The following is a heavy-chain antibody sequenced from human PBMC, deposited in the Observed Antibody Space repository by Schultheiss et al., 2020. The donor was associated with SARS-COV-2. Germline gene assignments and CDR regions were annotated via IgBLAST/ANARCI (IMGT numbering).Heavy chain of an antibody. CDR2: IYTSGST. J-gene: IGHJ4*02. Sequence: SETLSLTCTVSGGSISSYYWSWIRQPAGKGLEWIGRIYTSGSTDYNPSLKSRVAISLDTSKNQFSLKLSSVTAADTAVYYCARGPNSSSWYPHDYWGQGTLVTVSS. V-gene: IGHV4-4*07. D-gene: IGHD6-13*01. CDR1: GGSISSYY. CDR3: ARGPNSSSWYPHDY.